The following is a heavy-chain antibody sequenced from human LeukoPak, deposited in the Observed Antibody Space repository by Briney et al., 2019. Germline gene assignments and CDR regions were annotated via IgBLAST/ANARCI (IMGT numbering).Heavy chain of an antibody. CDR3: AREGRMGTADAFDV. V-gene: IGHV3-13*01. D-gene: IGHD1-14*01. J-gene: IGHJ3*01. CDR1: GFTFNNYE. CDR2: VGIAGVT. Sequence: GGSLRLSCAASGFTFNNYEMHWVRQTAGKGLEWVSAVGIAGVTFYAGSVKGRFSISRDNAESSLFLQMNSLRAGDTAVYYCAREGRMGTADAFDVWGQGTMVTVSS.